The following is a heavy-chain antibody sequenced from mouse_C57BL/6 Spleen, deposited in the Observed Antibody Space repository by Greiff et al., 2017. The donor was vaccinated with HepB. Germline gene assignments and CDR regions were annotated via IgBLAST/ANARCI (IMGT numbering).Heavy chain of an antibody. D-gene: IGHD2-5*01. CDR2: IRNKANGYTT. CDR3: ARSGYSKGYFDY. Sequence: EVMLVESGGGLVQPGGSLSLSCAASGFTFTDYYMSWVRQPPGKALEWLGFIRNKANGYTTEYSASVKGRFTISRDNSQSILYLQMNALRAEDSATYYCARSGYSKGYFDYWGQGTTLTVSS. J-gene: IGHJ2*01. CDR1: GFTFTDYY. V-gene: IGHV7-3*01.